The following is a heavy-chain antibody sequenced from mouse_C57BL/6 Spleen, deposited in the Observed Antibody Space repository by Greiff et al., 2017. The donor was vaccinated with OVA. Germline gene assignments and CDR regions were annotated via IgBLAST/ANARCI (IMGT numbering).Heavy chain of an antibody. J-gene: IGHJ3*01. CDR3: ARPGTVGGAWFAY. V-gene: IGHV1-64*01. CDR1: GYTFTSYW. D-gene: IGHD1-1*01. CDR2: IHPNSGST. Sequence: QVQLQQPGAELVKPGASVKLSCKASGYTFTSYWMHWVKQRPGQGLEWIGMIHPNSGSTNYNEKFKSKATLTVEKSSSTAYMQLSSLTSEYSAVYYCARPGTVGGAWFAYWGQGTLVTVSA.